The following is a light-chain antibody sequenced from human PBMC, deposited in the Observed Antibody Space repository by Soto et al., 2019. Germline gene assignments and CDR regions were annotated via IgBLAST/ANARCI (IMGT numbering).Light chain of an antibody. Sequence: QSALTQPASVSGSPGQSITISCTGTSSDVGGYNYVSWYQQHPGKAPKLMIYEVSHRPSGVSNRFSGSKSGNTASRTISGLQAEDEADYYCSSYTSRSTVVFGGGTKVTVL. J-gene: IGLJ2*01. CDR3: SSYTSRSTVV. V-gene: IGLV2-14*01. CDR2: EVS. CDR1: SSDVGGYNY.